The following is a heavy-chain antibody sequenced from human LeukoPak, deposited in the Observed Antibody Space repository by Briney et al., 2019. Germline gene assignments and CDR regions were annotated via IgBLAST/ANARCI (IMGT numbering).Heavy chain of an antibody. J-gene: IGHJ4*02. Sequence: ASVKVSCKASGYTFTSYCITWVRQAPGQGPEWMGWINVNNGNTKYAQKFQGRVTMTTDTATTTAYMGVRSLRSDDTAVYYCGRGYVARGVNTTQNYFDSWGQGTLVTVSS. D-gene: IGHD3-10*01. V-gene: IGHV1-18*01. CDR1: GYTFTSYC. CDR2: INVNNGNT. CDR3: GRGYVARGVNTTQNYFDS.